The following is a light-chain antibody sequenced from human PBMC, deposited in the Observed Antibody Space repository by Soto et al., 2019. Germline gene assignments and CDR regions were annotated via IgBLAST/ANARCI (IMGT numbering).Light chain of an antibody. CDR1: SSDVGSYYP. V-gene: IGLV2-23*02. Sequence: QSALTQPASMSGSPGQSITISGTGTSSDVGSYYPVSWFQQHPGKAPKLIIYEVNKRPSGVSYRFSGSKSGNTASLTISGLQAADEAEYYCCSYAGDTTFFVFGTGTKLTVL. CDR2: EVN. J-gene: IGLJ1*01. CDR3: CSYAGDTTFFV.